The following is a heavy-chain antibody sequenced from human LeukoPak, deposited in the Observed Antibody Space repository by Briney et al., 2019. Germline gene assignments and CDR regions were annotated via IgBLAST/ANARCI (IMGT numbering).Heavy chain of an antibody. D-gene: IGHD6-13*01. V-gene: IGHV3-30-3*01. CDR1: GFTFSSYA. Sequence: PGRSLRLSFAASGFTFSSYAMHWVRQPPGKGLEWVAVISYDGSNKYYADSVKGRFTISRDNSKNTLYLQMNSLRAEDTAVYYCARASIAAAGSIYWGQGTLVTVSS. CDR3: ARASIAAAGSIY. J-gene: IGHJ4*02. CDR2: ISYDGSNK.